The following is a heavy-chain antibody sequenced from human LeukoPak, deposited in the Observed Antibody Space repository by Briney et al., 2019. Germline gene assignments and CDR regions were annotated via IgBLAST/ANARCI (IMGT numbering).Heavy chain of an antibody. V-gene: IGHV3-7*01. J-gene: IGHJ4*02. Sequence: GGSLRLSCAASGFTFSSYSMNWVRQAPGKGLEWVANIKQDGSEKYYVDSVKGRFTISRDNAKNSLYLQMNSPRAEDTAVYYCARDGDYYDSSGSYFDYWGQGTLVTVSS. CDR3: ARDGDYYDSSGSYFDY. CDR2: IKQDGSEK. D-gene: IGHD3-22*01. CDR1: GFTFSSYS.